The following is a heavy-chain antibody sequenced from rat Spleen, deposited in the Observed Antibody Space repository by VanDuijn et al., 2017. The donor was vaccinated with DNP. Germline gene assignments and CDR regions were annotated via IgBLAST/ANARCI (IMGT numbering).Heavy chain of an antibody. V-gene: IGHV3-1*01. CDR3: ARWNSGYYAMDA. D-gene: IGHD4-3*01. Sequence: EVQLQESGPGLVKPSQSLSLTCSVTGYSITSSYRWNWIRKFPGNKMEWIGHISYSGSTNYNPSLKSRISITRDTSKNQFFLQLNSVTTEDTATYYCARWNSGYYAMDAWGQGTSVTVSS. CDR1: GYSITSSY. CDR2: ISYSGST. J-gene: IGHJ4*01.